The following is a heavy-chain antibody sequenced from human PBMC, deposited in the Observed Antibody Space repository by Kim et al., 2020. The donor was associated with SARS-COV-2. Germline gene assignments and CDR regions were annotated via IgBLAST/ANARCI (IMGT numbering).Heavy chain of an antibody. CDR1: GFTFSTYL. CDR3: ARGSYASH. J-gene: IGHJ4*02. V-gene: IGHV3-7*03. D-gene: IGHD3-10*01. Sequence: GGSLRLSCAASGFTFSTYLMTWVHQAPGKGLEWVANIKEDGSQTYYVDSVKGRFTVSRDNAKKSIYLQMNSLRGEDTAVYYCARGSYASHWGQGTLVTVS. CDR2: IKEDGSQT.